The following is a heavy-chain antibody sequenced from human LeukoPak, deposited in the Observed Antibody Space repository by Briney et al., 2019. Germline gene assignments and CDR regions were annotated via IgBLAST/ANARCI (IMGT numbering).Heavy chain of an antibody. J-gene: IGHJ5*02. CDR2: ISGSGGST. CDR3: ARTPVVPGNWLDP. D-gene: IGHD2-2*01. V-gene: IGHV3-23*01. Sequence: PGGSLRLSCAASGFTFSSYAMSWVRQAPGKGLEWVSAISGSGGSTYYADSVKGRFTISRDNAKNTLYLQMNSLRAEDTAVYYCARTPVVPGNWLDPWGQGTLVTVSS. CDR1: GFTFSSYA.